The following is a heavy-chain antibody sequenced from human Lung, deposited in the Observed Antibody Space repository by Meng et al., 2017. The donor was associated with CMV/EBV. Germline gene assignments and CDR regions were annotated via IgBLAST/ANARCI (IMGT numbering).Heavy chain of an antibody. Sequence: SXXVSXXASGGSLSNYRLNWVRHVPGQGFHWMGGIIPILGIPDYPENFQGRVTITAATSTDTAYMHLSSLRLEDTAVYYCARGARLEYCSGANCYFNDFWXQGXWVTVSS. D-gene: IGHD2-15*01. CDR1: GGSLSNYR. J-gene: IGHJ4*02. V-gene: IGHV1-69*10. CDR3: ARGARLEYCSGANCYFNDF. CDR2: IIPILGIP.